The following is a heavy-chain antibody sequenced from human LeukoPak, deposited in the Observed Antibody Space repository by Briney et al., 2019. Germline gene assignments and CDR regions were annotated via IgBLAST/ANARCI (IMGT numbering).Heavy chain of an antibody. V-gene: IGHV1-2*02. CDR1: GYTFTGYY. J-gene: IGHJ6*03. CDR2: INPNSGGT. CDR3: ARSEVRGVTPFHYYYYYMDV. D-gene: IGHD3-10*01. Sequence: GASVKVSCKATGYTFTGYYMHWVRQAPGQGLEWMGWINPNSGGTNYAQKFQGRVTMTRDTSISTAYMELSRLRSDDTAVYYCARSEVRGVTPFHYYYYYMDVWGKGTTVTISS.